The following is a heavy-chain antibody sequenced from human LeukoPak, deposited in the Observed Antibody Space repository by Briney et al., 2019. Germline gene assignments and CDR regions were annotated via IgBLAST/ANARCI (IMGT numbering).Heavy chain of an antibody. CDR1: GFTFSSYD. Sequence: GGSLRLSCVASGFTFSSYDMNWVRQAPGKGLEWVSSISSTSNYINYADSVKGRFTISRDNAKSSLYLQMNSLRVDDTAVYYCARTVFGAYNWFDPWGQGALVTVSS. CDR3: ARTVFGAYNWFDP. J-gene: IGHJ5*02. V-gene: IGHV3-21*01. CDR2: ISSTSNYI. D-gene: IGHD3-3*01.